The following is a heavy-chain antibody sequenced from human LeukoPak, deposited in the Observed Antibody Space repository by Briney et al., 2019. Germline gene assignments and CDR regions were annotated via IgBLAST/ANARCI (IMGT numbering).Heavy chain of an antibody. D-gene: IGHD6-19*01. V-gene: IGHV3-30*18. CDR3: SKSAVAGTHYYYYDMDV. CDR2: ISYDGSHE. J-gene: IGHJ6*02. CDR1: GFNFGSYG. Sequence: GRSLRLSCAASGFNFGSYGMHWVRQAPGKGLEWVAVISYDGSHEYYADSVKGRFTISRDSSRNTLYLQMDSLRPEDTAVYYCSKSAVAGTHYYYYDMDVWGQGTTVTVSS.